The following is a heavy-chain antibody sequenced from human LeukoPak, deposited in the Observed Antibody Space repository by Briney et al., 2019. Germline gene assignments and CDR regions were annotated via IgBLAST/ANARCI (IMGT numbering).Heavy chain of an antibody. J-gene: IGHJ4*02. D-gene: IGHD6-6*01. V-gene: IGHV5-51*01. CDR3: ARPSEYSSSSALDY. Sequence: GASLKISCKGSGYSFTTYWIGWVRQMPGKGLEWMGIIYPGDSDTTYSPSFQGQVTISAGKSISSAYLQWSSLKASDTAMYYCARPSEYSSSSALDYWGQGTLVTVS. CDR2: IYPGDSDT. CDR1: GYSFTTYW.